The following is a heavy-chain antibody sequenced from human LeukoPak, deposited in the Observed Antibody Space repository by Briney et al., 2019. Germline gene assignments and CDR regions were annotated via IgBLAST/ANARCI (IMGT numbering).Heavy chain of an antibody. CDR1: GFTFSSYG. Sequence: GGSLRLSCAASGFTFSSYGMHWVRQAPGKGLEWVAVISYDGSNKYYADSVKGRFTISRDNSKNTLYLQMNSLRAEDTAVYYCAKDATNYVWGSYRYNWFDPWGQGTLVTVSS. CDR3: AKDATNYVWGSYRYNWFDP. D-gene: IGHD3-16*02. V-gene: IGHV3-30*18. CDR2: ISYDGSNK. J-gene: IGHJ5*02.